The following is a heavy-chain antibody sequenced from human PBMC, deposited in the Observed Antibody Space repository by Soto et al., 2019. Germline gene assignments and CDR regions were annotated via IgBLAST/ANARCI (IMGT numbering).Heavy chain of an antibody. CDR1: GASFSSGGYY. CDR3: ARGGPSGYYYYFDY. J-gene: IGHJ4*02. CDR2: IYDSGSI. V-gene: IGHV4-39*01. D-gene: IGHD3-22*01. Sequence: SETLSLTCSVSGASFSSGGYYWGWILHPPGKGPEWIGSIYDSGSIFYNPSLKSRVTISVDTSKNQFSLDLHSVTAADTAVYYCARGGPSGYYYYFDYWGPGTLVTVSS.